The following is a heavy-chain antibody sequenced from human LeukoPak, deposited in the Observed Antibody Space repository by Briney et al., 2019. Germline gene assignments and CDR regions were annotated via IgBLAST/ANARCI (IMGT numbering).Heavy chain of an antibody. CDR3: ARDSNSGYPA. CDR2: IYYSGST. CDR1: GGSISSYY. J-gene: IGHJ4*02. V-gene: IGHV4-59*01. D-gene: IGHD5-12*01. Sequence: TPSETLSLTCTVSGGSISSYYWSWIRQPPGKGLEWIGYIYYSGSTNYNPSLKSRVTISVDTSKNQFSLKLSSVTAADTAVYYCARDSNSGYPAWGQGTLVTVSS.